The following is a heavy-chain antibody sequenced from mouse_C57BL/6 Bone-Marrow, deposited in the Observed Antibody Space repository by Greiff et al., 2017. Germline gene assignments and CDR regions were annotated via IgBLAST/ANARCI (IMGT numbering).Heavy chain of an antibody. CDR3: ARDAELGPFAY. D-gene: IGHD4-1*01. V-gene: IGHV7-1*01. J-gene: IGHJ3*01. CDR1: GFTFSDFY. Sequence: EVKVVESGGGLVQSGRSLRLSCATSGFTFSDFYMEWVRQAPGKGLEWIAASRNKANDYTTEYSASVKGRFIVSRDTSQSILYLQMNALRAEDTAIYYCARDAELGPFAYWGQGTLVTVAA. CDR2: SRNKANDYTT.